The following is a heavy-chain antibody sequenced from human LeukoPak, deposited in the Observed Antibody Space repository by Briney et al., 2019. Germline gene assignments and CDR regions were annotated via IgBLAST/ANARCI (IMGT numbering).Heavy chain of an antibody. V-gene: IGHV3-23*01. J-gene: IGHJ4*02. CDR2: ISSSGSTI. CDR1: GFTFSSYA. CDR3: AKDRRAARGDFDY. Sequence: QSGGSLRLSCAASGFTFSSYAMSWVRQAPGKGLEWVSYISSSGSTIYYADSVKGRFTISGDNSKNTLYLQMNSLRAEDTAVYYCAKDRRAARGDFDYWGQGTLVTVSS. D-gene: IGHD6-13*01.